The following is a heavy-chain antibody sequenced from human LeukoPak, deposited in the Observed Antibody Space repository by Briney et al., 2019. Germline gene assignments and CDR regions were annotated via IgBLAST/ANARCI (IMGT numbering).Heavy chain of an antibody. D-gene: IGHD5-12*01. V-gene: IGHV3-21*01. J-gene: IGHJ4*02. CDR3: ARDVSRSGYDLGGFDY. CDR2: ISGSSSYI. Sequence: GGSLRLSCAASGFTFSTYNMNWVRQAPGKGLGWVSSISGSSSYIYYADSVKGRFTISRDNAKNSLYLQMNSLRAEDTAVYYCARDVSRSGYDLGGFDYWGQGTLVTVSS. CDR1: GFTFSTYN.